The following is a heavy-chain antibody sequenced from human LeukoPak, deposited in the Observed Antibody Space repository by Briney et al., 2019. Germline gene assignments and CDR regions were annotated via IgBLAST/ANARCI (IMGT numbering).Heavy chain of an antibody. Sequence: PGGSLGLSCAASGFSFSDYYMSWIRQAPGKGLEWVSYISSSGSTIYYADSVKGRFTISRDNAKNSLYLQMNSLRAEDTAMYYCARPASGYDPDYWGQGTLVTVSS. CDR1: GFSFSDYY. J-gene: IGHJ4*02. V-gene: IGHV3-11*01. CDR3: ARPASGYDPDY. D-gene: IGHD5-12*01. CDR2: ISSSGSTI.